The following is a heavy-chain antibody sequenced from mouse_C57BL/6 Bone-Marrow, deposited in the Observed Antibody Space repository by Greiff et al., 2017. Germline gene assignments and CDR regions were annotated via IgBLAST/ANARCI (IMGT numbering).Heavy chain of an antibody. Sequence: QVQLQQPGAELVKPGASVKLSCKASGYTFTSYWMQWVKQRPGQGLEWIGEIDPSDSYTNYNQKFKGKATLTVDTSSSTAYMQLSSLTSEDTAVYYCARAYYVYDAWFAYWGQGTLVTVSA. D-gene: IGHD2-14*01. J-gene: IGHJ3*01. CDR2: IDPSDSYT. CDR1: GYTFTSYW. V-gene: IGHV1-50*01. CDR3: ARAYYVYDAWFAY.